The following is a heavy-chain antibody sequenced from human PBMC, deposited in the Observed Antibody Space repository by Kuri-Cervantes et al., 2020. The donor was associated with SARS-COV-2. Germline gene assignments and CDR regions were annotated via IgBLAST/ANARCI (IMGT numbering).Heavy chain of an antibody. CDR3: ARHFMWFGELLYYFDY. CDR1: GSSISSSSYY. CDR2: SYYSGST. J-gene: IGHJ4*02. V-gene: IGHV4-39*07. Sequence: GSLRLSCAVSGSSISSSSYYWGWIRQPPGKGLEWIGSSYYSGSTYYNPSLKSRVTISVDTSKNQFSLKLSSVTAADTAVYYCARHFMWFGELLYYFDYCGQGTLVTVSS. D-gene: IGHD3-10*01.